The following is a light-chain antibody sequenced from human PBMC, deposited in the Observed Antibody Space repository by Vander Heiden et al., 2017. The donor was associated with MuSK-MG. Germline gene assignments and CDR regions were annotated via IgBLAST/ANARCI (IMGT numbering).Light chain of an antibody. CDR1: QSVSSNY. CDR3: QQDGTSPWT. Sequence: EVVLTQSPGTLSLSPGERATVSCRASQSVSSNYLAWYRQTRGEAPSLLIYGASNRATGIPDRFSGSGSATDFTLTISRLASEDFAVYYCQQDGTSPWTFGQGTKVEIK. CDR2: GAS. V-gene: IGKV3-20*01. J-gene: IGKJ1*01.